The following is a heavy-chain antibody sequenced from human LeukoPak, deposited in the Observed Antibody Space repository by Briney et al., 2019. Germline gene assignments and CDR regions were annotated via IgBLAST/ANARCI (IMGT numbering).Heavy chain of an antibody. V-gene: IGHV1-2*02. J-gene: IGHJ4*02. CDR3: ARDVGELLLDY. CDR2: INPNRGGT. CDR1: GYTFTGYY. Sequence: ASVKVSCKASGYTFTGYYMHWVRQAPGQGLEWMGWINPNRGGTNYAQKFQGRVTMTRDTPISTAYMELSRLRSDDTAMYFCARDVGELLLDYWGQGTLVTVSS. D-gene: IGHD1-26*01.